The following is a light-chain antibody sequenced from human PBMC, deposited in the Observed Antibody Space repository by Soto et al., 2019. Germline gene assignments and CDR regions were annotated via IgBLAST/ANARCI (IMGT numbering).Light chain of an antibody. CDR1: NIGSKS. CDR2: YDS. V-gene: IGLV3-21*04. Sequence: SYVLTQPPSVSVAPGKTARITCGGNNIGSKSVHWYQQKPGQAPVLVIYYDSDRPSGIPERCSGSNSGNTATLTISRVEGGDEADYYCQVCDSSSHRDVVFGGGTKLTVL. CDR3: QVCDSSSHRDVV. J-gene: IGLJ2*01.